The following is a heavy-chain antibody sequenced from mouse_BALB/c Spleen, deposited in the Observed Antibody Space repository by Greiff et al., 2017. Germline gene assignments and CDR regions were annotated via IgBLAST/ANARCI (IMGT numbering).Heavy chain of an antibody. CDR2: ISSGGST. CDR1: GFTFSSYA. J-gene: IGHJ4*01. CDR3: ARGRDMITTAMDY. Sequence: EVQGVESGGGLVKPGGSLKLSCAASGFTFSSYAMSWVRQTPEKRLEWVASISSGGSTYYPDSVKGRFTISRDNARNILYLQMSSLRSEDTAMYYCARGRDMITTAMDYWGQGTSVTVSS. D-gene: IGHD2-4*01. V-gene: IGHV5-6-5*01.